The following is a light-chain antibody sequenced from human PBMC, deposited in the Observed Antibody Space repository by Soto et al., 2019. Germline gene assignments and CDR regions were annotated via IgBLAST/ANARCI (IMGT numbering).Light chain of an antibody. V-gene: IGKV3-20*01. CDR2: GAS. J-gene: IGKJ5*01. CDR1: QSVSSSY. CDR3: QQYGSSIT. Sequence: IVLTQSPGILSLSPGERATLSCRASQSVSSSYLAWYQQKPGQAPRLLIYGASSRATGIPDRFSGSGSGTDFTLTISRLEPEDFAVYYCQQYGSSITFDQGTRLEI.